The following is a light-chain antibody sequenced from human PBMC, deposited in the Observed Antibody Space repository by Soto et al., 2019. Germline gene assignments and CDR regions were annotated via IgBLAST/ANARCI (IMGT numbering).Light chain of an antibody. CDR1: QSVSSH. V-gene: IGKV3-11*01. Sequence: EIVLTQSPATLSLSPGERATLSCRASQSVSSHLAWYQQKPGQAPRLLIYDASNRATGIPARFSGSGSGTDVTLTISSLEPEDFAVYYCQQRSNFMYTFGQGTKLEIK. J-gene: IGKJ2*01. CDR2: DAS. CDR3: QQRSNFMYT.